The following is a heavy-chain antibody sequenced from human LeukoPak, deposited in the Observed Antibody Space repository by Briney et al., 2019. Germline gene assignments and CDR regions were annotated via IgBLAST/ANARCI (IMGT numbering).Heavy chain of an antibody. J-gene: IGHJ3*02. V-gene: IGHV4-59*08. D-gene: IGHD2-21*01. CDR1: GGSFSTYY. CDR2: IYCSGST. Sequence: PSETLSLTCTVSGGSFSTYYWSWFRQPPGKGLEWIAYIYCSGSTNYNPSLKSRVTISVDTSKNQFSLKLNSVTAADTAVYYCARRLAASDAFDIWGQGTMVTVSS. CDR3: ARRLAASDAFDI.